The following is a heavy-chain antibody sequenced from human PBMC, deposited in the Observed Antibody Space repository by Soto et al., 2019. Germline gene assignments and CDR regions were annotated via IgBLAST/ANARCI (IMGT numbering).Heavy chain of an antibody. Sequence: QVQLQESGPGLVKPSQTLSLTCTVSGGSISSGGYYWSWIRQHPGKGLEWIGYIYYSGSTYYNPSLKSRVTISVDTSKNHFSLKLSSVTAADTAVYYCAASSSWAHNWFDPWGQGTLVTVSS. J-gene: IGHJ5*02. CDR3: AASSSWAHNWFDP. CDR1: GGSISSGGYY. D-gene: IGHD6-13*01. V-gene: IGHV4-31*03. CDR2: IYYSGST.